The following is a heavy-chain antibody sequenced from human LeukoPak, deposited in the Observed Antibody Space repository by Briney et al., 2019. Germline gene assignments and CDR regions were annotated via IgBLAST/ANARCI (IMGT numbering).Heavy chain of an antibody. Sequence: PGGSLRLSCAASGFTFSSYGMHWVRQAPGKGLEWVAVLSYDGNYKYYADSVKGRFAISRDNSENTLYLQINSLRAEDTAVYYCARYAEYALSTPCYWGQGTLVTVSA. CDR2: LSYDGNYK. CDR3: ARYAEYALSTPCY. CDR1: GFTFSSYG. D-gene: IGHD2-8*01. V-gene: IGHV3-30*03. J-gene: IGHJ4*02.